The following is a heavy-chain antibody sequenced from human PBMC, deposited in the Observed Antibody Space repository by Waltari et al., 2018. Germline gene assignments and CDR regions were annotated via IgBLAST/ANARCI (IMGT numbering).Heavy chain of an antibody. CDR2: IYYSGST. V-gene: IGHV4-39*01. CDR3: ALSIAVAAQGGNFDY. CDR1: GGSISSSSYY. Sequence: QLQLQESGPGLVKPSETLSLTCTVSGGSISSSSYYWGWIRQPPGKGLEWIGIIYYSGSTYYNPSLKSRVTISVDTSKNQFSLKLSSVTAADTAVYYCALSIAVAAQGGNFDYWGQGTLVTVSS. D-gene: IGHD6-19*01. J-gene: IGHJ4*02.